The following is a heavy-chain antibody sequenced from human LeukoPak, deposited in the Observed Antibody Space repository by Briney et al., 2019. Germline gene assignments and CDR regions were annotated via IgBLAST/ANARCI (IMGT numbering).Heavy chain of an antibody. Sequence: GGSLRLSCAASGFTFSSYAMSWVRQAPGKGLEWVSAISGSGGSTYYADSVKGRFTISRDNSKNTLYPQMNSLRAEDTAVYYCAKNGYCSGGSCYYGRWAFDIWGQRTMVTVSS. CDR1: GFTFSSYA. CDR2: ISGSGGST. J-gene: IGHJ3*02. D-gene: IGHD2-15*01. CDR3: AKNGYCSGGSCYYGRWAFDI. V-gene: IGHV3-23*01.